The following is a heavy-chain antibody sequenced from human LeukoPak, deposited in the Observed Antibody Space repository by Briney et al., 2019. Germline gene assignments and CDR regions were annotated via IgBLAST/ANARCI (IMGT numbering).Heavy chain of an antibody. CDR2: INPNSGVT. Sequence: ASVKVSCKASGYTFTGYYVHLVRQAPGQGLEWMGRINPNSGVTNYAQKFQGRVTMTRDTPISTAYMELSRLRSDDTAVYYCARDPTTYCSSASCHYYYYYMDVWGKGTTVTVSS. CDR1: GYTFTGYY. D-gene: IGHD2-2*01. J-gene: IGHJ6*03. CDR3: ARDPTTYCSSASCHYYYYYMDV. V-gene: IGHV1-2*06.